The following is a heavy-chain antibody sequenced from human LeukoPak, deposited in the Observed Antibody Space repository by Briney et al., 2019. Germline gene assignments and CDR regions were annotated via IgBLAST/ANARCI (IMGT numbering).Heavy chain of an antibody. J-gene: IGHJ5*02. Sequence: GGSLRLSCAASEFTFSAYWMSWVRQAPGKGLEWVANIKEDGRETYYVDSVRGRFTISRDNAKNSLYLRVNSLRAEHTAVYYCARVTRNSGRHPSLFDNWGQGTLVIVSS. D-gene: IGHD1-26*01. CDR3: ARVTRNSGRHPSLFDN. CDR2: IKEDGRET. CDR1: EFTFSAYW. V-gene: IGHV3-7*01.